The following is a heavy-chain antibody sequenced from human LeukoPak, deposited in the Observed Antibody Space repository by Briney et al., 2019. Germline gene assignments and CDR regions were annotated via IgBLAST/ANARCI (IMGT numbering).Heavy chain of an antibody. CDR2: XXPNDGDT. J-gene: IGHJ4*02. CDR1: GYTFTDYY. CDR3: ARANFPYCSSSTCLFDY. Sequence: ASVKVSCRASGYTFTDYYMHWVRQAPGQGFXXXXXXXPNDGDTNYAQNFQGRATMTRDTSISTAHMGVSRLRSDDTAVYYCARANFPYCSSSTCLFDYWGQGTLVTVSS. D-gene: IGHD2-2*01. V-gene: IGHV1-2*02.